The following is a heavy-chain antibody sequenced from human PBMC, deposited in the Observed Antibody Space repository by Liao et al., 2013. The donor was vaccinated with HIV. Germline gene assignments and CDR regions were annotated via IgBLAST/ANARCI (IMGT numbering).Heavy chain of an antibody. CDR2: IYYSESTKHNPS. Sequence: QVQLQESGPGLVKPSETLSLTCSVSGGSISNYYWSWIRQPPGKGLEWIGYIYYSESTKHNPSNYNPSLKSRVTILVDTSKNQFSLRLSSLTAADTAVYYCARSLAGSYGGMRAFDMWGQGTMVTVSS. J-gene: IGHJ3*02. CDR1: GGSISNYY. D-gene: IGHD1-26*01. CDR3: ARSLAGSYGGMRAFDM. V-gene: IGHV4-59*01.